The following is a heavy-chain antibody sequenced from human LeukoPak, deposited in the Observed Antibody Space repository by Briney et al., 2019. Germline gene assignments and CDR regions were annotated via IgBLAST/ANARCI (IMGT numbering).Heavy chain of an antibody. V-gene: IGHV3-73*01. Sequence: GGSLRLSCAASGFTFSGSAMHWVRQASGKGLEWVGRIRSNANSYATAYAASVKGRFTISRDDTKNTAYLQMNSLKTEYTAVYYCTRHTVVTGPFDYWGQGTLVTVSS. CDR2: IRSNANSYAT. D-gene: IGHD2-21*02. CDR1: GFTFSGSA. J-gene: IGHJ4*02. CDR3: TRHTVVTGPFDY.